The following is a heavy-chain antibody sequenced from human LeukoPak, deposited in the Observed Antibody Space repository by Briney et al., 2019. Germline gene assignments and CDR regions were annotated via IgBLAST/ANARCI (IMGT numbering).Heavy chain of an antibody. CDR3: ARGSCSSSWCLDY. V-gene: IGHV1-2*02. CDR1: GYTFTGYY. Sequence: GASVKVSCKASGYTFTGYYMRWVRQAPGQGLEWMGWINPNSGGTNYAQKFQGRVTMTRDTSISTAYMELSRLRSDDTAVYYCARGSCSSSWCLDYWGQGTLVTVSS. J-gene: IGHJ4*02. CDR2: INPNSGGT. D-gene: IGHD6-13*01.